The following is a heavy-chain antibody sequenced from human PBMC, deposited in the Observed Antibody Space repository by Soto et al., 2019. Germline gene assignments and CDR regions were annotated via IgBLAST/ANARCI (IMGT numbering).Heavy chain of an antibody. Sequence: PSETLSLTCAVYGRSFSGYYWSWIRQPPGKGLEWIGEINHSGSTNYNPTLKSRVTISVDTSKNQFSLTLSSVTAADTAVYYCARVRILTGSSGMDVWGQGTTVTVSS. CDR2: INHSGST. J-gene: IGHJ6*02. V-gene: IGHV4-34*01. CDR1: GRSFSGYY. D-gene: IGHD3-9*01. CDR3: ARVRILTGSSGMDV.